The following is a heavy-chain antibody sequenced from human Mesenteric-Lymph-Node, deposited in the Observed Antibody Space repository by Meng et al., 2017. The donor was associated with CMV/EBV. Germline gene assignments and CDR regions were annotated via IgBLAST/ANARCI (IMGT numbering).Heavy chain of an antibody. CDR1: GFSLSSYA. J-gene: IGHJ4*02. V-gene: IGHV3-30-3*01. CDR2: ISFDGSNQ. D-gene: IGHD6-13*01. Sequence: LRLSCAVSGFSLSSYAIHWVRQAPGKGLEWVATISFDGSNQYYTDSVKGRFTISRDTSEKTVYLQMNSLRDEDTAMYYCARQEAGIDYWGQGALVTVSS. CDR3: ARQEAGIDY.